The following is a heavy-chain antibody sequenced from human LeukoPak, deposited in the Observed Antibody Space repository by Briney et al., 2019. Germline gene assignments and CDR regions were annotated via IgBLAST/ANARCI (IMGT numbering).Heavy chain of an antibody. V-gene: IGHV3-30*02. CDR1: GFTFSSYG. Sequence: GGSLRLSCAASGFTFSSYGMHWVRQAPGKGLEWVAFIRYDGSNKYYADSVKGRFTISRDNSKNTLYLQMNSLRAEDTAVYYCVKDMVVAADYWGQGTLVTVSS. CDR3: VKDMVVAADY. D-gene: IGHD2-15*01. CDR2: IRYDGSNK. J-gene: IGHJ4*02.